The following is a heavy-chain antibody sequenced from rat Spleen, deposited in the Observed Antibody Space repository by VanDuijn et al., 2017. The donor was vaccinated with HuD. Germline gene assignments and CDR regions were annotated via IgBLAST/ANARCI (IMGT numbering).Heavy chain of an antibody. J-gene: IGHJ2*01. D-gene: IGHD1-11*01. CDR2: ISYDGGRI. CDR1: GFTFSDYN. CDR3: TREGGLNNYFDY. Sequence: EVQLVESDGGLVQPGRSLKLSCAASGFTFSDYNMAWVRQAPKNGLEWVATISYDGGRIFYRDSVKGRFTISRDNAKSSLYLQMDGLRSEDTATYYCTREGGLNNYFDYWGQGVMVTVSS. V-gene: IGHV5-7*01.